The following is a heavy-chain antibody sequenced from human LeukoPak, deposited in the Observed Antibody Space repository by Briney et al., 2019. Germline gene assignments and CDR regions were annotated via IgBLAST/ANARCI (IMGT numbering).Heavy chain of an antibody. CDR2: ISYDEANK. CDR3: ARDQYDTWSRRGNFDS. CDR1: GFTFSSYA. J-gene: IGHJ4*02. D-gene: IGHD3-3*01. V-gene: IGHV3-30-3*01. Sequence: GGSLRLSCVASGFTFSSYAVHWVRQAPGKGLEWVAVISYDEANKYYTDSVKGRFTISRDNTKNSLYLQMNSLRAEDTAVFYCARDQYDTWSRRGNFDSWGQGTLVIVSS.